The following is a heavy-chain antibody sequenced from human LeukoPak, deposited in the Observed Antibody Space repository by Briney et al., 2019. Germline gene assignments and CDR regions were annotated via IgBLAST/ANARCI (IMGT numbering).Heavy chain of an antibody. V-gene: IGHV4-59*01. J-gene: IGHJ5*02. CDR2: IHYSGSA. Sequence: SETLSLTCTVSGGSFSPYYWSRFRQPPGMGLEWIGYIHYSGSANYNPSLKNPVTISLDTSKSQFSLKLNSVTDADTANYYCVRVEMDASRLREMFDPWGQGILVTVS. D-gene: IGHD5-24*01. CDR3: VRVEMDASRLREMFDP. CDR1: GGSFSPYY.